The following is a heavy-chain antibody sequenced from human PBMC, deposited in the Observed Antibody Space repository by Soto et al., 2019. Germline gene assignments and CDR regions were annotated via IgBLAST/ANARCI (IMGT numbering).Heavy chain of an antibody. V-gene: IGHV4-34*01. CDR2: INHSGST. Sequence: LSLTCAVYGGSFSGYYWSWIRQPPGKGLEWIGEINHSGSTNYNPSLKSRVTISVDTSKNQFSLKLSSVTAADTAVYYCAGGRSFYYDSSGAPLFDYWGQGTLVTVSS. J-gene: IGHJ4*02. CDR1: GGSFSGYY. D-gene: IGHD3-22*01. CDR3: AGGRSFYYDSSGAPLFDY.